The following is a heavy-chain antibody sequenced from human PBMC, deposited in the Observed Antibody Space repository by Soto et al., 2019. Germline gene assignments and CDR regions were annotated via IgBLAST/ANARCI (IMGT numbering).Heavy chain of an antibody. V-gene: IGHV3-30*18. J-gene: IGHJ4*02. CDR1: GFTFSSYG. Sequence: PGGALRLSCAASGFTFSSYGLPWVRPAPGKGLEWVAVISYDGSNKYYADSVKGRFTISRDNSKNTLYLQMNSLRAEDTAVYYCAKAYDLLTGYRYWGQGTLVTVSS. CDR3: AKAYDLLTGYRY. CDR2: ISYDGSNK. D-gene: IGHD3-9*01.